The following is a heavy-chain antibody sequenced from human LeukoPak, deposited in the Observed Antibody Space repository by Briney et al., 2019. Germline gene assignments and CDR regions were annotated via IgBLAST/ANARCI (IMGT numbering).Heavy chain of an antibody. V-gene: IGHV3-49*04. J-gene: IGHJ3*02. CDR3: TRGNWNYGNAFDI. CDR1: GFTFSSYA. D-gene: IGHD1-7*01. CDR2: IRSKAYGGTT. Sequence: GGSLRLSCAASGFTFSSYAITWVRQAPGKGLEWVGFIRSKAYGGTTEYAASVKGRFTISRDGSKSIAYLQMNSLKTDDTAVYYCTRGNWNYGNAFDIWGQGTMVTVSS.